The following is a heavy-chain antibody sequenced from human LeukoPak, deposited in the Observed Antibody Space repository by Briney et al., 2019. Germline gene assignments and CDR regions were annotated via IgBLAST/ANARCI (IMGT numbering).Heavy chain of an antibody. Sequence: SVKVSCKASGGTFSSYAISWVRQAPGQGLEWMGGIIPIFGTANYAQKFQGRVTITADESTSTAYMELSSLRSEDTAVYYCARGYCSSTSCWGLMNYWGQGTLVTVSS. CDR2: IIPIFGTA. J-gene: IGHJ4*02. D-gene: IGHD2-2*01. CDR3: ARGYCSSTSCWGLMNY. CDR1: GGTFSSYA. V-gene: IGHV1-69*01.